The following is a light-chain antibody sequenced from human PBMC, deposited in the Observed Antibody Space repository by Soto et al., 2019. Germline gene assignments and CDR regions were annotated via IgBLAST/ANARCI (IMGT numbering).Light chain of an antibody. J-gene: IGLJ2*01. CDR1: SSNIRAGYD. Sequence: QAVVTQPPSVSGAPGQRVTISCTGSSSNIRAGYDVHWYQQLPGSAPKLLIYGNSNRPSGVPDRFSGSKSGTSASLAITGLQAEDEADYYCQSYDSSLRVFGGGTMLTVL. CDR2: GNS. CDR3: QSYDSSLRV. V-gene: IGLV1-40*01.